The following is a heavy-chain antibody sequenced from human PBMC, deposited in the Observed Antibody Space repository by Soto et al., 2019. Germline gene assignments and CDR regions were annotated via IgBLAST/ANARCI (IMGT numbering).Heavy chain of an antibody. V-gene: IGHV1-46*03. CDR1: GYSFINYY. CDR2: IDPSGDSST. Sequence: QVQLVQSGAEVKKPGASLSISCKASGYSFINYYMHWVRQVPGQGLEWMGAIDPSGDSSTTYAQNFPGRVTSTRDTSTSTVYLELTSLRSEDTAVYYCARDLPSTSYGLDVWGQGTTVTVS. CDR3: ARDLPSTSYGLDV. D-gene: IGHD2-2*01. J-gene: IGHJ6*02.